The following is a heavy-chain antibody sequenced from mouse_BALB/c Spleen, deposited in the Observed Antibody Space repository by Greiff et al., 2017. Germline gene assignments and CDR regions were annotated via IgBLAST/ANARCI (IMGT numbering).Heavy chain of an antibody. CDR1: GYTFTSYW. D-gene: IGHD2-14*01. CDR3: ARRYEWYFDV. V-gene: IGHV1S81*02. J-gene: IGHJ1*01. Sequence: QVQLQQPGAELVKPGASVKLSCKASGYTFTSYWMHWVKQRPGQGLEWIGEINPSNGRTNYNEKFKSKATLTVDKSSSTAYMQLSSLTSEDSAVYYCARRYEWYFDVWGAGTTVTVSS. CDR2: INPSNGRT.